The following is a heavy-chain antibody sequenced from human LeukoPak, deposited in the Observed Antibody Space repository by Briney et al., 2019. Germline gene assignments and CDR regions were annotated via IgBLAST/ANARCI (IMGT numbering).Heavy chain of an antibody. Sequence: GRSLRLSCAASGFTFSSYAMHWVRQAPGKGLEWVAVISYDGSNKYYSDSVKGRFTISRDNSKNTLYLQMNSLRAEDTAVYYCARDKVLTGYSTPAWFDPWGQGTLVTVSS. J-gene: IGHJ5*02. D-gene: IGHD3-9*01. CDR2: ISYDGSNK. CDR3: ARDKVLTGYSTPAWFDP. CDR1: GFTFSSYA. V-gene: IGHV3-30*04.